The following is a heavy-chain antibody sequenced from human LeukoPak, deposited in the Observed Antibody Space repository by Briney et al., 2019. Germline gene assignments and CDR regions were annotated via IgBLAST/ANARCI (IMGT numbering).Heavy chain of an antibody. CDR1: GYTFTSYG. D-gene: IGHD3-9*01. J-gene: IGHJ5*02. CDR3: ARAASSTYYDILTGYPTWFDP. V-gene: IGHV1-18*01. Sequence: ASVKVSCKASGYTFTSYGISWVRQAPGQGLEWMGWISAYYGNTNYAQKLQGRVTMTTDTSTSTAYMELRSLRSDDTAVYYCARAASSTYYDILTGYPTWFDPWGQGTLVTVSS. CDR2: ISAYYGNT.